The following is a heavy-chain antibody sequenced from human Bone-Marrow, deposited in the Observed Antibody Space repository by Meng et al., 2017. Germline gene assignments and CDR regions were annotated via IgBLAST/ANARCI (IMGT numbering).Heavy chain of an antibody. CDR3: ARDRSGLTTVTYGLWYFDL. V-gene: IGHV1-46*01. CDR1: GYTFTNYY. J-gene: IGHJ2*01. D-gene: IGHD4-17*01. Sequence: ASVKVSCKASGYTFTNYYMHWVRQAPGQGLEWMGIINPSGGSTSYAQKFQGRVTMTRDTSTSTVYMELSSLRSEDTAVYYCARDRSGLTTVTYGLWYFDLWGRGTLVTVSS. CDR2: INPSGGST.